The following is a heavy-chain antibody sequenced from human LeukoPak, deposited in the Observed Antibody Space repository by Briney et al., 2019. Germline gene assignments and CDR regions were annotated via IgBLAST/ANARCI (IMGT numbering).Heavy chain of an antibody. CDR3: ARASYSSSWFHP. Sequence: PSETLSLTCTVSGGSISSYYWSWIRQPPGKGLEWIGYIYYSGSTNYNPSLKSRVTISVDTSKNQFSLKLSSVTAADTAVYYCARASYSSSWFHPWGQGTLVTVSS. V-gene: IGHV4-59*01. J-gene: IGHJ5*02. D-gene: IGHD6-13*01. CDR1: GGSISSYY. CDR2: IYYSGST.